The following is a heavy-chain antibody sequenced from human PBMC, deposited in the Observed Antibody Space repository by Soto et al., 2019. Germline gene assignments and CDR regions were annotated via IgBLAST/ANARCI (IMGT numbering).Heavy chain of an antibody. Sequence: QVQLVQSGAEVKKPGSSVKVSCKASGGTFSSYAISWVRQAPGQGLEWMGGIIPIFGTANYAQKFQGRVTITADESTSTAYIELSSLRSEDTAVYYCARGESDFWSGYVYYFDYWGQGTLVTVSS. CDR2: IIPIFGTA. CDR3: ARGESDFWSGYVYYFDY. D-gene: IGHD3-3*01. V-gene: IGHV1-69*01. J-gene: IGHJ4*02. CDR1: GGTFSSYA.